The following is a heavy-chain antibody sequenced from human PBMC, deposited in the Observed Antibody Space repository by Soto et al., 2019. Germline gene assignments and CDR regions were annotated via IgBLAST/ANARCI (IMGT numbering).Heavy chain of an antibody. CDR2: ISGSGGST. Sequence: GGSLRLSCAASGFTFSSYAMSWVRQAPGKGLEWVSAISGSGGSTYYADSVKGRFTTSRDNSKKTLYLQMNRLRAEDTAVYYCAKVFYPEGGNYFDNWGQGTLVTVSS. CDR3: AKVFYPEGGNYFDN. CDR1: GFTFSSYA. J-gene: IGHJ4*02. V-gene: IGHV3-23*01.